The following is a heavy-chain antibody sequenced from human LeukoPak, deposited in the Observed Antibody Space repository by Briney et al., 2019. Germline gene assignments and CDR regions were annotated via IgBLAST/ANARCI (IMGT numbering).Heavy chain of an antibody. CDR1: GFTFDDHG. D-gene: IGHD5-18*01. V-gene: IGHV3-7*01. Sequence: HPGGSLRLSCAASGFTFDDHGMSWVRQAPGKGLEWVANIKQDGSEKYYVDSVKGRFTISRDNAKNSLYLQMNSLRAEDTAVYYCARGGGIQLWLRPAGWFDPWGQGTLVTVSS. J-gene: IGHJ5*02. CDR3: ARGGGIQLWLRPAGWFDP. CDR2: IKQDGSEK.